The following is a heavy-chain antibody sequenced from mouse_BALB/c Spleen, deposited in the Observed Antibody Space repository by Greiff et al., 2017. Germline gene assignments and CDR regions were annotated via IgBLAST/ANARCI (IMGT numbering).Heavy chain of an antibody. D-gene: IGHD2-2*01. CDR3: AREGLWLRRYFDV. CDR1: GFTFSDYY. Sequence: EVKLMESGGGLVKPGGSLKLSCAASGFTFSDYYMYWVRQTPEKRLEWVATISDGGSYTYYPDSVKGRFTISRDNAKNNLYLQMSSLKSEDTAMYYCAREGLWLRRYFDVWGAGTTVTVSS. V-gene: IGHV5-4*02. CDR2: ISDGGSYT. J-gene: IGHJ1*01.